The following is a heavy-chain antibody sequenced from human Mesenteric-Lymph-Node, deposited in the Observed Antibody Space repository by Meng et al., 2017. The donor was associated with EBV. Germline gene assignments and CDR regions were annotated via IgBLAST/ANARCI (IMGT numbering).Heavy chain of an antibody. Sequence: GQPEESGPGLVKPSGTLSLPCAVSSGSISNSNWWSWVRQPPGKGLQWIGEIFHSGGTNYNPSLKSRVTISVDKSKNQFSLKVNSLTAADTAVYYCARITFGGAIGDWGQGTLVTVSS. CDR3: ARITFGGAIGD. J-gene: IGHJ4*02. CDR1: SGSISNSNW. CDR2: IFHSGGT. V-gene: IGHV4-4*02. D-gene: IGHD3-16*02.